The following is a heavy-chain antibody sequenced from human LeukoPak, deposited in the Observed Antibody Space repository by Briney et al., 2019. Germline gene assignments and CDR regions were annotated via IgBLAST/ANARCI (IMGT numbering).Heavy chain of an antibody. V-gene: IGHV1-24*01. Sequence: ASVKVSCKVSGYTLTELSMHWVRQAPGKGLEWMGGFDPEDGETIYAQKFQGRVTMTEDTSTDTAYMELSSLRSEDTAVYYCATLYDSRDRAGGGFDPWGQGTLVTVSS. J-gene: IGHJ5*02. CDR3: ATLYDSRDRAGGGFDP. D-gene: IGHD3-22*01. CDR2: FDPEDGET. CDR1: GYTLTELS.